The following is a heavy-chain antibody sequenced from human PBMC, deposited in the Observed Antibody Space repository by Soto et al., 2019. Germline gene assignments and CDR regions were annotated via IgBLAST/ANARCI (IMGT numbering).Heavy chain of an antibody. D-gene: IGHD3-16*01. CDR3: ARDAGGDYDY. J-gene: IGHJ4*02. Sequence: EVQLVESGGGLVRPGGSLRLSCAASGFTVSSNYMSWVRQAPGKGLEWVSVIYSGGSTYYADSVKGRFTISRDNSKNTVYLQMNSLSVEDMAVYYCARDAGGDYDYWGQGTLVTVSS. CDR1: GFTVSSNY. V-gene: IGHV3-66*01. CDR2: IYSGGST.